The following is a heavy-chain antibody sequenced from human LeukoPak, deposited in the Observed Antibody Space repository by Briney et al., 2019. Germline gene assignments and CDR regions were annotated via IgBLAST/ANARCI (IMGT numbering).Heavy chain of an antibody. CDR2: ISSSSSYI. Sequence: GGSLRLSCAASGFTFSSYSMNWVRQAPGKGLEWVSYISSSSSYIYYADSVKGRFTISRDNAKNSLYLQMNSLRAEDTAVYYCARMYSSSYATMYDYWGQGTLVTVSS. CDR3: ARMYSSSYATMYDY. V-gene: IGHV3-21*05. D-gene: IGHD6-13*01. CDR1: GFTFSSYS. J-gene: IGHJ4*02.